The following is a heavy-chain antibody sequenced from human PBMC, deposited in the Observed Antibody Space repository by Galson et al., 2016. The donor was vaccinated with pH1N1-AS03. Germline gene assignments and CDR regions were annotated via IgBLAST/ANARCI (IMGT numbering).Heavy chain of an antibody. V-gene: IGHV1-69*06. CDR1: GGTFNNYA. CDR3: ARNSDSLGAFDV. D-gene: IGHD1-7*01. J-gene: IGHJ3*01. CDR2: IILMFGTA. Sequence: SVKVSCKASGGTFNNYAIGWVRQAPGQGLEWMGGIILMFGTANYAQKFQGRVTITADKSTTIDYKSTTTAYMELSSLRSEDTAVYYCARNSDSLGAFDVWGQGTLLSVSS.